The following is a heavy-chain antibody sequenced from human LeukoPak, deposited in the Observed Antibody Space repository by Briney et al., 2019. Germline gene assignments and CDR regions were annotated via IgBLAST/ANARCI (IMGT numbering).Heavy chain of an antibody. CDR1: GYTFTSYY. CDR3: ASPLSSASYYFDY. D-gene: IGHD3-22*01. J-gene: IGHJ4*02. CDR2: INPSDGST. Sequence: ASVKVSFKASGYTFTSYYIHWLRQAPGQGPEWMGIINPSDGSTNSAQKFQGRLTMTRDTSTTTVYMELSSLRPEDTAVYYCASPLSSASYYFDYWGQGTQVTASS. V-gene: IGHV1-46*01.